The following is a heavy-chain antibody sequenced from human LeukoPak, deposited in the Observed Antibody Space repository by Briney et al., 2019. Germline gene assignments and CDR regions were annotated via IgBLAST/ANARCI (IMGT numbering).Heavy chain of an antibody. CDR3: ASLGYCSGGSCDY. CDR1: GFTFSSYW. D-gene: IGHD2-15*01. Sequence: GGSLRLSCAASGFTFSSYWMHWVRQAPGKGLVWVSRINSDGSSTSYADSVKGRFTISRDNAKNTLYLQMNSLRAEDTAVYYCASLGYCSGGSCDYWGQGTLVTVSS. V-gene: IGHV3-74*01. J-gene: IGHJ4*02. CDR2: INSDGSST.